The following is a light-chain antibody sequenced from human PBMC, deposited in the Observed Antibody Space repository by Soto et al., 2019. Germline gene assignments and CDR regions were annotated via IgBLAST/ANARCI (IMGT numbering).Light chain of an antibody. J-gene: IGLJ2*01. CDR3: SSYTSSSLGV. CDR2: DVS. V-gene: IGLV2-14*01. Sequence: QSVLTQPASVSGSPGQSITISCTGTCSDVGGYNYVSWYQQHPGKAPKLMIYDVSNRPSGVSNRFSGSKSGNTASLTISGLQAEDEADYYCSSYTSSSLGVFGGGTKLTVL. CDR1: CSDVGGYNY.